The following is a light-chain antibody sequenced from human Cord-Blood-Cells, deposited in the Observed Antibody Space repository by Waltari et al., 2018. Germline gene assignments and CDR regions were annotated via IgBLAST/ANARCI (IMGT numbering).Light chain of an antibody. CDR1: SSNIGAGYD. J-gene: IGLJ3*02. CDR2: GNS. V-gene: IGLV1-40*01. Sequence: QSVLTQPPSVSGAPGQRVTISCTGSSSNIGAGYDVHWYQQLPATAPKLLIYGNSNRPSGVPDRFSGSKSGTSASLAITGLQAEDEADYYCQSYDSSLNWVFGGGTKLTVL. CDR3: QSYDSSLNWV.